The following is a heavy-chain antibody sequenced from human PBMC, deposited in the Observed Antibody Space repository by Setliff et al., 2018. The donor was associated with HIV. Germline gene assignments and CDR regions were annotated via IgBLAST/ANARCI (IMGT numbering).Heavy chain of an antibody. D-gene: IGHD2-2*02. CDR3: AREAYCSSTTCYKGGDRHFDY. V-gene: IGHV3-72*01. J-gene: IGHJ4*02. Sequence: PGGSLRLSCTASGFTFSDYYMDWVRQAPGKGLEWVGRTRNKANRYTTEYAASVKGRFTISRDDSKTSLYLQMNSLKTEDTAVYYCAREAYCSSTTCYKGGDRHFDYWGLGTLVTVSS. CDR1: GFTFSDYY. CDR2: TRNKANRYTT.